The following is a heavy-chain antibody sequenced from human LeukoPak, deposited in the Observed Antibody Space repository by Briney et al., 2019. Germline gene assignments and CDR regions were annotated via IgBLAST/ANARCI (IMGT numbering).Heavy chain of an antibody. CDR2: IWYDGSNK. CDR1: GFTFSSYG. J-gene: IGHJ4*02. D-gene: IGHD1-14*01. Sequence: GGSLRLSCAASGFTFSSYGMHWVRQARGRGLEWVAVIWYDGSNKYYADSVRGRFTISRDNSKNTLYLQMNSLRAEDTAVYYCARPDGRGTQGVLDYWGQGTLVTVSS. V-gene: IGHV3-33*01. CDR3: ARPDGRGTQGVLDY.